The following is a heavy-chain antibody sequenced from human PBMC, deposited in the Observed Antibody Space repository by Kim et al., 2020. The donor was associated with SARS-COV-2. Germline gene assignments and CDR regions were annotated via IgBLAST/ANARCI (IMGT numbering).Heavy chain of an antibody. CDR3: ARGYYYGSGSYSPHGMDV. D-gene: IGHD3-10*01. J-gene: IGHJ6*02. Sequence: GGSLRLSCAASGFTVSSNYMSWVRQAPGKGLEWVSVIYSGGSTYYADSVKGRFTISRDNSKNTLYLQMNSLRAEDTAVYYCARGYYYGSGSYSPHGMDVWGQGTTVTVSS. CDR1: GFTVSSNY. V-gene: IGHV3-66*01. CDR2: IYSGGST.